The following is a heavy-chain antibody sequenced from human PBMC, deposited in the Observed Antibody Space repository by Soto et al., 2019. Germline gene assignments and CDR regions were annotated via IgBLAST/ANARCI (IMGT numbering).Heavy chain of an antibody. D-gene: IGHD4-17*01. J-gene: IGHJ6*02. V-gene: IGHV5-10-1*01. CDR2: IDPSDSYT. CDR3: ARLGNYGRYYYYGMDV. Sequence: GESLKISCKGSGYSFTSYWISWVRQMPGKGLEWMGRIDPSDSYTNYSPSFQGHVTISADKSISTAYLQWSSLKASDTAMYYCARLGNYGRYYYYGMDVWGQGTTVTVSS. CDR1: GYSFTSYW.